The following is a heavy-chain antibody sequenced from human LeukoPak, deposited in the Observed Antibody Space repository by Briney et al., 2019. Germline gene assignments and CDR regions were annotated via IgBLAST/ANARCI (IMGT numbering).Heavy chain of an antibody. J-gene: IGHJ4*02. V-gene: IGHV1-2*02. CDR3: ARETGGDYGDYGYFDY. D-gene: IGHD4-17*01. CDR2: INPNSGGT. CDR1: GYTFTGYY. Sequence: ASVKVSCKASGYTFTGYYMHWVRQAPGQGLEWMGWINPNSGGTNYAQKFQGRVTMTRDTSISTAYMELSRLRSDDTAVYYCARETGGDYGDYGYFDYWGQGTLVTVSS.